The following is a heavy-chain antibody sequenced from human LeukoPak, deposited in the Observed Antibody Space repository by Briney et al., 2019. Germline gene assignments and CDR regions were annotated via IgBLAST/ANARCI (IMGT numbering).Heavy chain of an antibody. J-gene: IGHJ2*01. CDR2: IYYSGST. V-gene: IGHV4-61*01. CDR1: GGSVGSGSHY. CDR3: ARQSQEWSSGWPENYWYFDL. Sequence: PSETLSLTCTVSGGSVGSGSHYWSWIRQPPGKGLEWIGYIYYSGSTNYNPSLESRVTISVDTSKNQCSLKLNFVTAADTAVYYCARQSQEWSSGWPENYWYFDLWGRGTLVTVSS. D-gene: IGHD6-19*01.